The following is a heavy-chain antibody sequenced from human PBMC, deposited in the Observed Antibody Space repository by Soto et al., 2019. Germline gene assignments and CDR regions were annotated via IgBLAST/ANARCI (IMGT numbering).Heavy chain of an antibody. Sequence: EMLLVESGGGLVQPGRSLRLSCGGSGFSFDDYTMHWVRQAPGKGPEWVASLSGNRGFSGYADSVKGRVTISRDNAQSSVHLQMNNLRTEDTALYYCAKGRGTIVVTDAYDIWGQGTMVTVSS. D-gene: IGHD3-22*01. J-gene: IGHJ3*02. CDR3: AKGRGTIVVTDAYDI. V-gene: IGHV3-9*01. CDR1: GFSFDDYT. CDR2: LSGNRGFS.